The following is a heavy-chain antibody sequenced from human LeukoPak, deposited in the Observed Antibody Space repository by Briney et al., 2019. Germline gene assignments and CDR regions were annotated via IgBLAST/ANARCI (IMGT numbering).Heavy chain of an antibody. CDR2: IKQDGSEE. D-gene: IGHD3-10*01. V-gene: IGHV3-7*05. CDR1: GFTFSNYW. Sequence: PGGSLRLSCAASGFTFSNYWMSWVRQAPGKGLEWVANIKQDGSEEYYVDSVKGRFTISRDNAKNSLYLQMNSRRAEDTAVYYCARVRITLVRGLSIFDYWGQGTLVTVSS. J-gene: IGHJ4*02. CDR3: ARVRITLVRGLSIFDY.